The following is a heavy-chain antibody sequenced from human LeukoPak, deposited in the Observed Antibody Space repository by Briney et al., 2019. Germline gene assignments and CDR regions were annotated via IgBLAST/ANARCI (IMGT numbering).Heavy chain of an antibody. CDR2: VKSKTDGGTT. V-gene: IGHV3-15*01. CDR1: GFTFSNAW. Sequence: GGSLRLSCAASGFTFSNAWMSWVRQAPGKGLEWVGRVKSKTDGGTTDYAAPVKGRFTISRDDSKNTLYLQMNSLKTEDTAVYYCTTRGGSFPIFDYWGQGTLVTVSS. D-gene: IGHD1-26*01. J-gene: IGHJ4*02. CDR3: TTRGGSFPIFDY.